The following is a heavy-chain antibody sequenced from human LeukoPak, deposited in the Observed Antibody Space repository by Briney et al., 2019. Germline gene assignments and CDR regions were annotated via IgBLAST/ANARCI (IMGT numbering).Heavy chain of an antibody. CDR3: ARVDYGSGSFPPLDY. CDR1: GFTFSSYS. Sequence: GGSLRLSCAASGFTFSSYSMNWVRQAPGTGLEWVSYISSSSSTIYYADSVKGRFTISRDNAKNSLYLQMNSLRAEDTAVYYCARVDYGSGSFPPLDYWGQGTLVTVSS. D-gene: IGHD3-10*01. J-gene: IGHJ4*02. V-gene: IGHV3-48*01. CDR2: ISSSSSTI.